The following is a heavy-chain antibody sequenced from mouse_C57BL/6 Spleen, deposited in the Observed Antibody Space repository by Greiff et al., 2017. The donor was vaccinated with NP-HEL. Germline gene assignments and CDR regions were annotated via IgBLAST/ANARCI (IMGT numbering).Heavy chain of an antibody. J-gene: IGHJ1*03. CDR3: ARRGNHEYFDV. V-gene: IGHV5-17*01. Sequence: EVQLVESGGGLVKPGGSLKLSCAASGFTFSDYGMHWVRQAPEKGLEWVAYISSGSSTIYYADTVKGRFTISRDNAKNTLFLQMTSLRSEDTAMYYGARRGNHEYFDVWGTGTTVTVSS. CDR2: ISSGSSTI. D-gene: IGHD2-1*01. CDR1: GFTFSDYG.